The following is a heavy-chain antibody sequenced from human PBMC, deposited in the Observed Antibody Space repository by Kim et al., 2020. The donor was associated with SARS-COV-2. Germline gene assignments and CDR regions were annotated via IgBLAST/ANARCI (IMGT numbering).Heavy chain of an antibody. V-gene: IGHV7-4-1*02. CDR1: GYTFTSYA. J-gene: IGHJ6*03. CDR3: ARAREYSSPFGALITYYYYYMDV. CDR2: INTNTGNP. Sequence: ASVKVSCKASGYTFTSYAMNWVRQAPGQGLEWMGWINTNTGNPTYAQGFTGRFVFSLDTSVSTAYLQISSLKAEDTAVYYCARAREYSSPFGALITYYYYYMDVWGKGTTVTVSS. D-gene: IGHD6-6*01.